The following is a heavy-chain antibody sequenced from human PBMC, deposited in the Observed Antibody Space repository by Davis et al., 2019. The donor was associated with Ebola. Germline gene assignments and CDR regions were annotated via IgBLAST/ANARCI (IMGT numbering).Heavy chain of an antibody. CDR1: RYTFTSYY. D-gene: IGHD3-10*01. J-gene: IGHJ5*02. V-gene: IGHV1-46*01. CDR3: ARDLGRLGELLYDWFDP. CDR2: INPSGCST. Sequence: ASVKVSCKASRYTFTSYYMHWVRQAPGQGLEWMGIINPSGCSTSYAQKFQGRVTMTRDTSTSTVYMELSSLRSEDTAVYYCARDLGRLGELLYDWFDPWGQGTLVTVSS.